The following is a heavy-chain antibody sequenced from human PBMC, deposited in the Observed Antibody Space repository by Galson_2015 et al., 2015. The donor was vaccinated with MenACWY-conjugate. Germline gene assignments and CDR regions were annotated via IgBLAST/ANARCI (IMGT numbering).Heavy chain of an antibody. J-gene: IGHJ6*02. D-gene: IGHD3-10*01. CDR2: IYSGGNT. V-gene: IGHV3-53*01. CDR1: GLTVSSNY. CDR3: ARDRRFSSRGVVTSSRMDV. Sequence: SLRLSCAASGLTVSSNYMSWVRQAPGKVLEWVSIIYSGGNTYYADSVKGRFTISRDNSKNTLYLQMNSLRAEDTAVYYCARDRRFSSRGVVTSSRMDVWGQGTTVTVSS.